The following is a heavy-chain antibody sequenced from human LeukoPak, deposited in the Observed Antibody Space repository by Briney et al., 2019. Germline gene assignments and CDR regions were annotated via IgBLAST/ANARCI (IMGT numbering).Heavy chain of an antibody. CDR1: GYSFTSYW. D-gene: IGHD1-26*01. CDR2: IYPGDSDT. Sequence: GESLKISRKGSGYSFTSYWIGWVRQMPGKGLECVGIIYPGDSDTRYSPSFQGQVTISADQSISTAYLQWSSLKASDTAMYYCARVRVGATGWYYFDYWGQGTLVTVSS. V-gene: IGHV5-51*01. CDR3: ARVRVGATGWYYFDY. J-gene: IGHJ4*02.